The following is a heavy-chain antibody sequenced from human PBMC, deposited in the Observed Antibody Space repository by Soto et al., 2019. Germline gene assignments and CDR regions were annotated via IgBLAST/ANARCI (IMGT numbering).Heavy chain of an antibody. J-gene: IGHJ4*02. CDR1: GYTFTANY. D-gene: IGHD2-2*02. CDR3: ARDWGYTDRRYYFDY. Sequence: ASVKVSCKASGYTFTANYVHWVRQAPGQGFEWMGWIDPNSGGTNYAQSFHERVTMARDTSISTAYMELSGLRFDDTAVYYCARDWGYTDRRYYFDYCGQGTLVTVYS. CDR2: IDPNSGGT. V-gene: IGHV1-2*02.